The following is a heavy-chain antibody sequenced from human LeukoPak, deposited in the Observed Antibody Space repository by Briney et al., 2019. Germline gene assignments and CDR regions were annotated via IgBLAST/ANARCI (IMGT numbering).Heavy chain of an antibody. J-gene: IGHJ5*02. CDR3: ARTPYSNYAWFDP. Sequence: SETLSHTCAVYGGSFSGYYWSWIRQPPGKGLEWIGEINHSGSTNYNPSLKSRVTISVDTSKNQFSLELSSVTAADTAVYYCARTPYSNYAWFDPWGQGTLVTVSS. D-gene: IGHD4-11*01. CDR2: INHSGST. CDR1: GGSFSGYY. V-gene: IGHV4-34*01.